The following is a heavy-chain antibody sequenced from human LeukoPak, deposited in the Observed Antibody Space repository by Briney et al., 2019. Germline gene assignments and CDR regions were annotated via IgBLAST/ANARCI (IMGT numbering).Heavy chain of an antibody. CDR2: INHSGSN. V-gene: IGHV4-34*01. J-gene: IGHJ3*02. D-gene: IGHD6-19*01. CDR3: ARRRLRAVAGNLGAFDI. CDR1: GGSFSGYY. Sequence: SETLSLTCAVYGGSFSGYYWSWIRQPPGKGLDWIGEINHSGSNNYNPSLKSRVTISVDTSKNQFSLKLSSVTAADTAVYYCARRRLRAVAGNLGAFDIWGQGTMVTVSS.